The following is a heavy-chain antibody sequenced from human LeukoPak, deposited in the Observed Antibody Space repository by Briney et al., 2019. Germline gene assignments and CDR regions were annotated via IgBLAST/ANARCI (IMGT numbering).Heavy chain of an antibody. CDR3: ARSLTMILDAFDI. D-gene: IGHD3-22*01. Sequence: PGGSLRLSCAASGFTFSSYSMNWVRQAPGKGLEWVSSISSSSSYIYYADSVKGRFTISRDNVKNSLYLQMNSLRAEDTAVYYCARSLTMILDAFDIWGQGTMVTVSS. V-gene: IGHV3-21*01. J-gene: IGHJ3*02. CDR2: ISSSSSYI. CDR1: GFTFSSYS.